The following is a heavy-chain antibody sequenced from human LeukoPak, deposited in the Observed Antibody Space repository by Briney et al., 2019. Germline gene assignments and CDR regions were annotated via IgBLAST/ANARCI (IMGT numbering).Heavy chain of an antibody. J-gene: IGHJ4*02. V-gene: IGHV3-33*06. CDR1: GFTFSHYA. Sequence: LGRSLRLSCTTSGFTFSHYAMHWVRQAPGKGLEWVAVIWNDGSDKYYGDSVKGRFTISRDNSKKTVYLQLSSLRVEDTAVYYCAKDAERGFDFSNSLQSWGQGTLVTVSS. CDR3: AKDAERGFDFSNSLQS. CDR2: IWNDGSDK. D-gene: IGHD4-11*01.